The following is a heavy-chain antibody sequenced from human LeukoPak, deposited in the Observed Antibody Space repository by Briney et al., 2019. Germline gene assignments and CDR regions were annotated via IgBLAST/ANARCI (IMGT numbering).Heavy chain of an antibody. V-gene: IGHV4-59*02. CDR1: GASVSSYY. CDR3: AITSLGQLSAFDI. D-gene: IGHD2-2*01. CDR2: IYYSGTT. J-gene: IGHJ3*02. Sequence: SETLSLTCTVSGASVSSYYWSWIRQPPGKGLEWIGYIYYSGTTKYSPSVKSRVTISVDTSKNQFSLKLNSVTAADTALYYCAITSLGQLSAFDIWGQGTMVTVSS.